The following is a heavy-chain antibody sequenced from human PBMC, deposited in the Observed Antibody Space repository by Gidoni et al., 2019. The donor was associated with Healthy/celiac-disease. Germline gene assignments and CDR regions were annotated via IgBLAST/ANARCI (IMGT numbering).Heavy chain of an antibody. D-gene: IGHD5-18*01. CDR1: GFSFSSYV. Sequence: QVQLVESGGGVVQPGRSLRLSCADSGFSFSSYVVHWIRLAPGKGLEWVAVISYDGSNKYYADSVKGRFTIYRDNSKNTLYLQMNSLRAEDTAVYYCAKEDTAMGWGGAFDIWGQGTMVTVSS. V-gene: IGHV3-30*18. CDR3: AKEDTAMGWGGAFDI. J-gene: IGHJ3*02. CDR2: ISYDGSNK.